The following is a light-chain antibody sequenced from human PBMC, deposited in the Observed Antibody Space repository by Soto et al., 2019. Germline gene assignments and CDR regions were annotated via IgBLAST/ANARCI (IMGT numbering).Light chain of an antibody. J-gene: IGKJ1*01. CDR3: QQYGDSPWT. CDR2: GGS. CDR1: QNLIGNY. Sequence: EIVLTQSPGTLSLSPGERVTLSCRASQNLIGNYLAWYQHKPGQAPRLLVYGGSNRATGLPARFSGTGSVTLFTLTISRLEPEDFAVYYCQQYGDSPWTFGQGTKLEIK. V-gene: IGKV3-20*01.